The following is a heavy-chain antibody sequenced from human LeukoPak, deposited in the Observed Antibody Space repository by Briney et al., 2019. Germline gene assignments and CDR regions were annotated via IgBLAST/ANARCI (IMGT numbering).Heavy chain of an antibody. CDR3: AREIGGGHHYFEH. D-gene: IGHD1-26*01. Sequence: GGSLRLSCAASGVTFSSYAMSWVRQAPGKGLEWVSNFYSDALDGITNYADSVKGRFTISRDNSQNTLYLQMNSLRVEDTATYYCAREIGGGHHYFEHWGQGTVVTVSS. V-gene: IGHV3-23*01. CDR1: GVTFSSYA. CDR2: FYSDALDGIT. J-gene: IGHJ4*02.